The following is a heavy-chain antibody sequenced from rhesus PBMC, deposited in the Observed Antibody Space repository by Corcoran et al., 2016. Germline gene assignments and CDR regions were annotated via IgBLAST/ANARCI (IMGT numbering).Heavy chain of an antibody. CDR3: ASHGIAAAW. Sequence: QVQLQESGPGLVKPSETLSLTCAVSGYSISSGYYWGWIRQPPGKGLEWIGHISSGGGNSLTPSPKSRVTLSVDTSKAQFSLRLRSVTAADTAVYYCASHGIAAAWWGQGVLVTVSS. V-gene: IGHV4S14*01. CDR1: GYSISSGYY. J-gene: IGHJ4*01. D-gene: IGHD6-31*01. CDR2: ISSGGGN.